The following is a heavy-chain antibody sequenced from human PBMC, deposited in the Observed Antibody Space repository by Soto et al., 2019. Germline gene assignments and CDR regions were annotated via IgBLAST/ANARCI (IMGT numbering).Heavy chain of an antibody. J-gene: IGHJ4*02. D-gene: IGHD6-19*01. V-gene: IGHV1-24*01. Sequence: ASVKVSCKVSGYTLTELSMHWVRQAPGKGLEWMGGFDPEDGETIYAQKFQGRVTMTEDTSTDTAYMELSSLRSEDTAVYYCATDHGPVAGNAYDYWGQGXLVTVSS. CDR3: ATDHGPVAGNAYDY. CDR1: GYTLTELS. CDR2: FDPEDGET.